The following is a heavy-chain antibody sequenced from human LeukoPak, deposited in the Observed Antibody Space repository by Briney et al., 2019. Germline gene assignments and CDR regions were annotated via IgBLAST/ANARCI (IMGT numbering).Heavy chain of an antibody. CDR2: INHSGST. CDR1: GGSFGGYY. CDR3: ARGVEVPAAYYYYYYMDV. Sequence: SETLSLTCAVYGGSFGGYYWSWIRQPPGKGLEWIGEINHSGSTNYNPSLKSRVTISVDTSKNQFSLKLSSVTAADTAVYYCARGVEVPAAYYYYYYMDVWGKGTTVTVSS. D-gene: IGHD2-2*01. V-gene: IGHV4-34*01. J-gene: IGHJ6*03.